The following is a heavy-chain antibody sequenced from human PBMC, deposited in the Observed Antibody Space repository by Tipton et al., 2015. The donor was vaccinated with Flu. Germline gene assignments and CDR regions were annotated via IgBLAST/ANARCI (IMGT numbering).Heavy chain of an antibody. CDR1: GGSITSDGYH. V-gene: IGHV3-23*01. CDR3: ARMEWTVTTPRYFDL. D-gene: IGHD4-17*01. Sequence: LSLTCTVSGGSITSDGYHWSWIRQQPGKGLEWVSAVSGGGGTRYFADSVKGRFTISRDNIKNTLYLQMNSLRAEDTAVYYCARMEWTVTTPRYFDLWGRGSLVTVSS. CDR2: VSGGGGTR. J-gene: IGHJ2*01.